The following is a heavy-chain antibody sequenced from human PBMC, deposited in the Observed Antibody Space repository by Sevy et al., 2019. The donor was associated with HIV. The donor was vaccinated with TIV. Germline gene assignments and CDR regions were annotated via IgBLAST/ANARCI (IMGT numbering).Heavy chain of an antibody. V-gene: IGHV4-59*01. Sequence: SETLSLTCTVSVGSISSYYWSWIRQPPGKGLEWIGYIYYSGSTNYNPSLKSRVTISVDTSKNQFSLKLSSVTAADTAVYYCAREKHRMDFDYWGQGTLVTVSS. CDR2: IYYSGST. J-gene: IGHJ4*02. CDR1: VGSISSYY. CDR3: AREKHRMDFDY.